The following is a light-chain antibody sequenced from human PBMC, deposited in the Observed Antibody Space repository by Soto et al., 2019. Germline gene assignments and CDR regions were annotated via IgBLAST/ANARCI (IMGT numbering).Light chain of an antibody. V-gene: IGKV4-1*01. CDR2: WSS. CDR3: LQYSSIPRT. Sequence: DIVMTQSPDSLAVSLGERATINCKSSQSVLHSSYNKNYLVWYQQKARQPPKVLIYWSSTRASGVPDRFSGSGSGTDFTLTISSLQAEDVAVYYGLQYSSIPRTFGQGNKVEIK. CDR1: QSVLHSSYNKNY. J-gene: IGKJ1*01.